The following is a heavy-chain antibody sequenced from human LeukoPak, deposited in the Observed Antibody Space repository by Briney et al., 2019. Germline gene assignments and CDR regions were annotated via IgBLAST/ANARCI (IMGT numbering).Heavy chain of an antibody. J-gene: IGHJ4*02. CDR3: ASLIAAAGTGPMDY. CDR1: GYTFTSYG. CDR2: ISAYNGNT. Sequence: ASVKVSCKASGYTFTSYGISWVRQAPGQGLEWMGWISAYNGNTNYAQKLQGRVTMTTDTSTSTAYMELRSLRSDDTAVYYCASLIAAAGTGPMDYWGQGTLVTVSS. D-gene: IGHD6-13*01. V-gene: IGHV1-18*01.